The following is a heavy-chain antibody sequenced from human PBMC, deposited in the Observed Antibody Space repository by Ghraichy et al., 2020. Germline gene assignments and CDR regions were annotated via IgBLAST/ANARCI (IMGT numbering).Heavy chain of an antibody. D-gene: IGHD2-15*01. CDR1: GFTFSNYG. J-gene: IGHJ6*02. Sequence: GGSLRLSCAASGFTFSNYGMHWVRQAPGKGLEWVAIIWFDGSTKYYGDSVKGRFTISRDNSKNTLCLQMNSLRAEDTAVYYCARDILSSNYGMDVWGQGTAVTVPS. CDR3: ARDILSSNYGMDV. CDR2: IWFDGSTK. V-gene: IGHV3-33*01.